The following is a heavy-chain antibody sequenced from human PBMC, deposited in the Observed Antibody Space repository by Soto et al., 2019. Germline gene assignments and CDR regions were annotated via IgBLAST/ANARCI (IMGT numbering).Heavy chain of an antibody. V-gene: IGHV3-11*01. CDR1: GFTFSDYY. Sequence: PGGSLRLSCAASGFTFSDYYMSWIRRAPGKGLEWVSYISSSGSTIYYADSVKGRFTISRDNAKNSLYLQMNSLRAEDTAVYYCAPSRKYYDFWSGPPNWFDPWGQGTLVTVSS. J-gene: IGHJ5*02. CDR2: ISSSGSTI. CDR3: APSRKYYDFWSGPPNWFDP. D-gene: IGHD3-3*01.